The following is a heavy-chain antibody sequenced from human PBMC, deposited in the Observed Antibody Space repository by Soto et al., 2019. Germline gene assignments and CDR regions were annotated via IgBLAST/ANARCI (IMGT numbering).Heavy chain of an antibody. D-gene: IGHD3-16*01. J-gene: IGHJ4*02. CDR2: VSSTGGST. Sequence: EVQLLESGGGLVQPGGSLRLSCAASGFTFSNYAMTWVRQAPGTGLEWVSAVSSTGGSTSYADSVKGRFTITRDNSKNTLYLKMNSLRAADTAVYYCADDIWMNGEYYSDYWGQGTLVTVAS. V-gene: IGHV3-23*01. CDR1: GFTFSNYA. CDR3: ADDIWMNGEYYSDY.